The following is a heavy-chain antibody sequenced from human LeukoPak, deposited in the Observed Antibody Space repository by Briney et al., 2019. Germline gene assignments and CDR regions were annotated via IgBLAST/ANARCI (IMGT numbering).Heavy chain of an antibody. CDR2: ISGSGGST. CDR1: GFTFSSYG. D-gene: IGHD1-26*01. V-gene: IGHV3-23*01. Sequence: GTLILYCHASGFTFSSYGMRWVRQAPGPGLEWVSAISGSGGSTYYADSVKGRFTISRDNSKNTLYLQMNSLRAEDTAVYYCAKGADPKYSGSYFPNYYYYYMDVWGKGTTVTISS. J-gene: IGHJ6*03. CDR3: AKGADPKYSGSYFPNYYYYYMDV.